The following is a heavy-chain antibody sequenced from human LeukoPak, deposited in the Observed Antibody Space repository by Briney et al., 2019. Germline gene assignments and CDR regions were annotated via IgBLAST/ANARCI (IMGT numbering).Heavy chain of an antibody. CDR3: ARCYYDSSGYYSPAYYYYYMDV. CDR2: ISYDGSNK. CDR1: GFTFSSYA. V-gene: IGHV3-30*04. Sequence: GGSLRLSCAASGFTFSSYAMHWVRQAPGKGLEWVAVISYDGSNKYYADSVKGRFTISRDNSKNTLYLQMNSLRAEDTAVYYCARCYYDSSGYYSPAYYYYYMDVWGKGTTVTVSS. J-gene: IGHJ6*03. D-gene: IGHD3-22*01.